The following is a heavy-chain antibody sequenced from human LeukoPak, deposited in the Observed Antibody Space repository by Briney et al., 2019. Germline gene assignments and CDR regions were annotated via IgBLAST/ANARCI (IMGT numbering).Heavy chain of an antibody. V-gene: IGHV3-23*01. CDR1: GFTFSSYA. CDR2: ISGSGGST. CDR3: VKTGEMATINLDY. J-gene: IGHJ4*02. Sequence: GGSLRLSCAAYGFTFSSYAMSWVRQAPGKGLEWVSAISGSGGSTYYADSVKGRFTISRDNSKNTLYLQMNSLRAEDTAVYYCVKTGEMATINLDYWGQGTLVTVSS. D-gene: IGHD5-24*01.